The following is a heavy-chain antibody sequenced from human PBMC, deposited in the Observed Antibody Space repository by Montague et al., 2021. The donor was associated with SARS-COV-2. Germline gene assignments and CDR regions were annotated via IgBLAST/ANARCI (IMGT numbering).Heavy chain of an antibody. CDR2: IYYTGST. V-gene: IGHV4-31*03. Sequence: TRSLTRTVSGGSISGDNYYWTWIRQHPGKGLEWIAYIYYTGSTYYXPSLQSRLRTSLDTSKDQFSLTLTSVTAADTAIYYCARNRGWGSRGAGYIDLWGRGTLVTVSS. CDR3: ARNRGWGSRGAGYIDL. D-gene: IGHD7-27*01. J-gene: IGHJ2*01. CDR1: GGSISGDNYY.